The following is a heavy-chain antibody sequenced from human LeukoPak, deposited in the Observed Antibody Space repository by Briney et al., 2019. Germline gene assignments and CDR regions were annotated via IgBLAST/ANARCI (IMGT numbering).Heavy chain of an antibody. Sequence: PGGSLRLSCAAPGFTFSSYSMNWVRQAPGKGLEWVSSISSSSSYIYYADSVKGRFTISRDNAKNSLYLQMNSLRVEDTAVYYCARDSYDILTNPPDCWGQGTLVTVSS. J-gene: IGHJ4*02. CDR2: ISSSSSYI. CDR3: ARDSYDILTNPPDC. V-gene: IGHV3-21*01. D-gene: IGHD3-9*01. CDR1: GFTFSSYS.